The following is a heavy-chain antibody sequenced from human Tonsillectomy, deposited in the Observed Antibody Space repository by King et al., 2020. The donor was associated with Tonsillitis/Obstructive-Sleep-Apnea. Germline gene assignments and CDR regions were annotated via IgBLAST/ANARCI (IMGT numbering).Heavy chain of an antibody. CDR3: ARGKAFDI. CDR1: GFTFSNYW. V-gene: IGHV3-7*01. Sequence: VQLAESGGALVQTGGSLRLSCVASGFTFSNYWMSWVRQAPGKGLEWVANIKLDGSERHYVDSVKGRFTISRDNAKNSLYLEMNSLRAEDTAIYYCARGKAFDIWGQGTMVTVSS. CDR2: IKLDGSER. J-gene: IGHJ3*02.